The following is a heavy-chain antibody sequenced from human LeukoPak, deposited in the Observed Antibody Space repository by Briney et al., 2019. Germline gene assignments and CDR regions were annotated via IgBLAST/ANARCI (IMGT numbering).Heavy chain of an antibody. D-gene: IGHD5-18*01. CDR1: GGSISSGGYS. V-gene: IGHV4-30-2*05. J-gene: IGHJ6*02. CDR2: IYHSGST. CDR3: AREDNGAMGREPYYYYGMDV. Sequence: SETLSLTCAVSGGSISSGGYSWSWIRQPPGKGLEWIGYIYHSGSTYYNPSLKSRVTISVDTSKNQFSLKLSSVTAADTAVYYCAREDNGAMGREPYYYYGMDVWGQGTTVTVSS.